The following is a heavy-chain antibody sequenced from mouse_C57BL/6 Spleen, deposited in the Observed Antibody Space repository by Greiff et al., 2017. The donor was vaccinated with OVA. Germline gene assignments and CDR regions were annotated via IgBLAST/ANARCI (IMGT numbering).Heavy chain of an antibody. CDR3: ARTLYYGNYYYAMDY. CDR2: IWSGGST. Sequence: VKLMESGPGLVQPSQSLSIPCTVSGFSLTSYGVHWVRQSPGKGLEWLGVIWSGGSTDYNAAFISRLSISKDNSKSQVFFKMNSLQADDTAIYYCARTLYYGNYYYAMDYWGQGTSVTVSS. V-gene: IGHV2-2*01. CDR1: GFSLTSYG. J-gene: IGHJ4*01. D-gene: IGHD2-1*01.